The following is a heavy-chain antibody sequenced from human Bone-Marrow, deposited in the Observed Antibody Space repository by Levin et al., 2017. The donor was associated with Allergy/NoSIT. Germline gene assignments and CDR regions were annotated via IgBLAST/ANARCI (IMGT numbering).Heavy chain of an antibody. Sequence: GGSLRLSCAASGFTFSSYAMHWVRQAPGKGLEWVAVISYDGSNKYYADSVKGRFTISRDNSKNTLYLQMNSLRAEDTAVYYCARGTNPPPYYDSIGLYNDAFDIWGQGTMVTVSS. D-gene: IGHD3-22*01. CDR2: ISYDGSNK. V-gene: IGHV3-30-3*01. CDR1: GFTFSSYA. J-gene: IGHJ3*02. CDR3: ARGTNPPPYYDSIGLYNDAFDI.